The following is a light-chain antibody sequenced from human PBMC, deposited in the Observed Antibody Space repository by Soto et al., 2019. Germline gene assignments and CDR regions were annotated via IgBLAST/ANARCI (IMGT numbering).Light chain of an antibody. CDR1: SAHSTYV. Sequence: QAVVTQSPSASASLGASVKLTCTLSSAHSTYVIAWHQQQPEKGPRFLMRLNSDGSHKKGDGIPDRFSGSSSGAERYLTTSSLQSEDEADYYCQTWDTGIQVFGGGTKVTVL. V-gene: IGLV4-69*01. CDR3: QTWDTGIQV. J-gene: IGLJ3*02. CDR2: LNSDGSH.